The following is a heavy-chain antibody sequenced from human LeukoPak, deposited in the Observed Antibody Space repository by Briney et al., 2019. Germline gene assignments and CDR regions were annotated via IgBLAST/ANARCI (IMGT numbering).Heavy chain of an antibody. Sequence: SVKVSCKASGGTFSSYAISWVRQAPGQGLEWMGRIIPILGIANYAQKFQGRVTITADKSMSTAYMELSSLRSEDTAVYYCARDQVITIFGVVIEHNAFDIWGQGTMVIVSS. D-gene: IGHD3-3*01. CDR1: GGTFSSYA. CDR3: ARDQVITIFGVVIEHNAFDI. CDR2: IIPILGIA. V-gene: IGHV1-69*04. J-gene: IGHJ3*02.